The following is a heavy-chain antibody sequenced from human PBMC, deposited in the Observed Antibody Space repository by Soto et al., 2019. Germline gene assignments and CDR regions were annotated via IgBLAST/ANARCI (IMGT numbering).Heavy chain of an antibody. D-gene: IGHD3-10*02. CDR2: INAGNGNT. V-gene: IGHV1-3*01. CDR3: GRDQSGIGYYVDWFDP. J-gene: IGHJ5*02. CDR1: GYTFNSHT. Sequence: ASVKVSCKASGYTFNSHTIHWVRQAPGQRPEWMGWINAGNGNTYYSEKFEGRVTFTRDTAATTVNMELTSLTSEDTAIYYCGRDQSGIGYYVDWFDPWGQGTLVTVSS.